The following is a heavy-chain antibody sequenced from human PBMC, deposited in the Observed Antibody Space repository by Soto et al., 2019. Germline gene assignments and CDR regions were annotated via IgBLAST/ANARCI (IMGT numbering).Heavy chain of an antibody. Sequence: PGGSLILSCAASGFTFSSYAMSWVRQAPGKGLEWVSAISGSGGSTYYADSVKGRFTISRDNSKNTLYLQMNSLRAEDTAVYYCAKVLGDGYSSGWYVGVDYYGMDVWGQGTTVTVSS. CDR1: GFTFSSYA. CDR2: ISGSGGST. CDR3: AKVLGDGYSSGWYVGVDYYGMDV. V-gene: IGHV3-23*01. D-gene: IGHD6-19*01. J-gene: IGHJ6*02.